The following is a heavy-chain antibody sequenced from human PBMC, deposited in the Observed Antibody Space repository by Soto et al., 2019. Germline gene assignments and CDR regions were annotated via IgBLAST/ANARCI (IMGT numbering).Heavy chain of an antibody. CDR2: INRDGSST. CDR3: ASDPLGFLEWLPPY. J-gene: IGHJ4*02. D-gene: IGHD3-3*01. V-gene: IGHV3-74*01. Sequence: GGSLRLSCSGSGFTFGDYGMSWVRQVPGKGLEWVSSINRDGSSTSYADSVKGRFTISRDNAKNTLYLQMNSLRAEDTAVYYCASDPLGFLEWLPPYWGQGTLVTVSS. CDR1: GFTFGDYG.